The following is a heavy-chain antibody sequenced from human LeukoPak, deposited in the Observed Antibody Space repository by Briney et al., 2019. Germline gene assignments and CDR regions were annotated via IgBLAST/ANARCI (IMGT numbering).Heavy chain of an antibody. Sequence: ASVKVSCKASGYTFTGYYMHWVRQAPGQGLEWMGWINPNSGGTNYAQKFQGWVTMTRDTSISTAYMELSRLRSDDTAVYYCARDRVAGTFFDYYYGMDVWGQGTTVTVSS. CDR1: GYTFTGYY. J-gene: IGHJ6*02. CDR2: INPNSGGT. D-gene: IGHD6-19*01. V-gene: IGHV1-2*04. CDR3: ARDRVAGTFFDYYYGMDV.